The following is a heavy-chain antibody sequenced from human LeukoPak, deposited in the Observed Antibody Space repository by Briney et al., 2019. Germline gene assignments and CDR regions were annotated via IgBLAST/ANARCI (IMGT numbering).Heavy chain of an antibody. V-gene: IGHV3-74*01. CDR1: GFTLRSYW. D-gene: IGHD3-3*01. J-gene: IGHJ4*02. CDR3: ARGLESSTSLGN. Sequence: PGGSLRLSCAASGFTLRSYWMHWVRQAPGKGLVWVSRINTDGRSTSYADSVKGRFTISRDNAKNTLYLQMNILRAEDTAVYYCARGLESSTSLGNWGQGTLVTVSS. CDR2: INTDGRST.